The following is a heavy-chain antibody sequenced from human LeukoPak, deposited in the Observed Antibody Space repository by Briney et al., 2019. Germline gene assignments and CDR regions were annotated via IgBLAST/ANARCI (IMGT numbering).Heavy chain of an antibody. CDR1: GYSISSGYY. CDR2: IYHSGST. CDR3: AREPPGGSGGNWFDP. Sequence: SEPLSLTCTVSGYSISSGYYWGWIRQPPGKGLEWIGSIYHSGSTYSNPSLKSRVTISVDTSKNQFSLKLSSVTAADTAVYYCAREPPGGSGGNWFDPWGQGTLVTVSS. J-gene: IGHJ5*02. D-gene: IGHD3-10*01. V-gene: IGHV4-38-2*02.